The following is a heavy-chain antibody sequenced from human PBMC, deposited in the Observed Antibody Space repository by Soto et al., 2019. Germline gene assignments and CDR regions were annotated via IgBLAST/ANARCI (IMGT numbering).Heavy chain of an antibody. CDR3: AGEGTYKNYYYYGMDV. V-gene: IGHV3-11*01. CDR2: ISSSGSRL. CDR1: GFTFSDFY. Sequence: GGSLRLSCAASGFTFSDFYVSWIRQAPGKGLEWVSFISSSGSRLFYADSVQGRFTISRDSAWNSLYLQMNSLRPEDTAVYYCAGEGTYKNYYYYGMDVWGQGTTVTVSS. D-gene: IGHD1-1*01. J-gene: IGHJ6*02.